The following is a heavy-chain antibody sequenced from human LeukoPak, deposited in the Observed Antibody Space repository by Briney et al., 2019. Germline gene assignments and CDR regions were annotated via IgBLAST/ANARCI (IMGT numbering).Heavy chain of an antibody. V-gene: IGHV3-30*03. CDR1: GFTVSSNY. CDR3: ASKSGTHFA. D-gene: IGHD3-3*02. CDR2: ISYDGSNK. J-gene: IGHJ5*02. Sequence: GGSLRLSCAASGFTVSSNYMSWVRQAPGKGLEWVAVISYDGSNKYYADSVKGRFTISRDNSKNTLYLQMNSLRAEDTAVYYCASKSGTHFAWGQGTLVTVSS.